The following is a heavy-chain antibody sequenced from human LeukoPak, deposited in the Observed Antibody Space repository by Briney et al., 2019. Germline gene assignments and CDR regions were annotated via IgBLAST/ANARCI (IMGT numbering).Heavy chain of an antibody. D-gene: IGHD3-3*01. J-gene: IGHJ4*02. V-gene: IGHV3-48*01. CDR1: GFTFSSYA. CDR3: ARGGYDFWSGYYFDY. Sequence: GGSLRLSCAASGFTFSSYAMSWVRQAPGKGLEWVSYISSSSSTIYYADSVKGRFTISRDNAKNSLYLQMHSLRAEDTAVYYCARGGYDFWSGYYFDYWGQGTLVTVSS. CDR2: ISSSSSTI.